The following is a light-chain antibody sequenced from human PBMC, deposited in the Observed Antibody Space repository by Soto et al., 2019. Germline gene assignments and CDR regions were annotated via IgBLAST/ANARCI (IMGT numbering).Light chain of an antibody. J-gene: IGLJ2*01. V-gene: IGLV3-1*01. Sequence: SYELTQPPSLSVSPGQTASITCSGSKLGDKYASWYQQKPGQSPVLVIYQNNKRPSGIPERFSGSISGNTATLTISGAQVVDEADYYCQAWDRTVLFGGGTKVTVL. CDR2: QNN. CDR1: KLGDKY. CDR3: QAWDRTVL.